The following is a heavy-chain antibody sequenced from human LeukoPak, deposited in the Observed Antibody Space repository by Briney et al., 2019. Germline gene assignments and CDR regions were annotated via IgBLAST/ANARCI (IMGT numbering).Heavy chain of an antibody. V-gene: IGHV3-7*01. CDR1: GFIFRDFS. J-gene: IGHJ4*02. D-gene: IGHD2-2*01. CDR2: MNEYDSEI. CDR3: ARPRGCGSSRCNNFDY. Sequence: GGSLTLPCSVSGFIFRDFSMSWVRQAPGKGLEWVANMNEYDSEIFYVDSVKGRFTISRDNGKHSLYLQMNRLRAEATAVYYCARPRGCGSSRCNNFDYWGQGTLVTVSS.